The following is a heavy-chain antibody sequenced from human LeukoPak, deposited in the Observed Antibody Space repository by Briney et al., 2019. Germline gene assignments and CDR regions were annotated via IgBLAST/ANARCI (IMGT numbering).Heavy chain of an antibody. D-gene: IGHD6-13*01. CDR1: GGSISSSSYY. CDR3: ARGVSIAAAGTRGRNSAYNWFDP. CDR2: IYYSGST. J-gene: IGHJ5*02. V-gene: IGHV4-39*01. Sequence: SETLSLTCTVSGGSISSSSYYWGWIRQPPGKGLEWIGSIYYSGSTYYNPPLKSRVTISVDTSKNQFSLKLSSVTAADTAVYYCARGVSIAAAGTRGRNSAYNWFDPWGQGTLVTVSS.